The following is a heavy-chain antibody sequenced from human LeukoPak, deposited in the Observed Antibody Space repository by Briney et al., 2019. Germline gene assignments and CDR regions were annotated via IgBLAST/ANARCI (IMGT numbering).Heavy chain of an antibody. D-gene: IGHD3-22*01. J-gene: IGHJ4*02. CDR2: INAGNGNT. V-gene: IGHV1-3*01. CDR1: GYTFTSYA. Sequence: ASVKVSCKASGYTFTSYAMHWVRQAPGQRLEWMGWINAGNGNTKYSQKFQGRVTITADESTSTAYMELSSLRSEDTAVYYCAVVGYDSSHSHDYWGQGTLVTVSS. CDR3: AVVGYDSSHSHDY.